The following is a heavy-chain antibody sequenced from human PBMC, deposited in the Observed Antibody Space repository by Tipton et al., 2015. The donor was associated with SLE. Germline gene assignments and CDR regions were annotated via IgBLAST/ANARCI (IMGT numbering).Heavy chain of an antibody. CDR1: GGTFNTFA. Sequence: QVQLVQSGAEVKKPGSSVKVSCKATGGTFNTFAISWVRQAPGKGLEWMGGIIPMLATPYYAHRFQSRVTITADETTSTAYMDLGSLRSEDTALDYCALTYYDFWSGDYWGQGTLVTVSS. J-gene: IGHJ4*02. D-gene: IGHD3-3*01. CDR3: ALTYYDFWSGDY. V-gene: IGHV1-69*01. CDR2: IIPMLATP.